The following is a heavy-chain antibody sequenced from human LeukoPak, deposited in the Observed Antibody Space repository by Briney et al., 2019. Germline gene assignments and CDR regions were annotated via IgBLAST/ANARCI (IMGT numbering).Heavy chain of an antibody. CDR3: ARTPYGSGRRNAFDI. J-gene: IGHJ3*02. D-gene: IGHD3-10*01. V-gene: IGHV4-59*01. Sequence: SETLSLTCTVSGGSLSSYYWSWIRQPPGKGLEWIGYIYYSGSTNYNTSPKSRVTISVDTSKNQFSLKLSSVTAADTAVYYCARTPYGSGRRNAFDIWGQGTMVTVSS. CDR2: IYYSGST. CDR1: GGSLSSYY.